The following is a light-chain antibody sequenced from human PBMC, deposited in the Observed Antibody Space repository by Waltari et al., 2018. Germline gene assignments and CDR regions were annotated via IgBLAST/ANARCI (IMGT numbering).Light chain of an antibody. CDR3: HQYYLPPWT. CDR1: QGISNA. V-gene: IGKV1-NL1*01. Sequence: DIQMTQSTSSLSASVGARVTITCRASQGISNALAWYQQKPGRAPNLLLYAASRLKSGVPSRFSGGGSGTDYTLTISSLQPEDFATYYCHQYYLPPWTFGQGTKVEIK. J-gene: IGKJ1*01. CDR2: AAS.